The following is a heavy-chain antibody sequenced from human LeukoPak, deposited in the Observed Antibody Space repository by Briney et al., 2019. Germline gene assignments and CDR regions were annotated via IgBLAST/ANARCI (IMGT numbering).Heavy chain of an antibody. J-gene: IGHJ4*02. CDR3: ARRAGGYSHPYDY. V-gene: IGHV3-30*14. Sequence: GGSLRLSCAASGFTCSSYAMHWVRQAPGKGLEWVAVISYDGSNKYYADSVKGRFTISRDNSKNTLHLQMNSLRAEDTAVYYCARRAGGYSHPYDYWGQGILVTVSS. CDR2: ISYDGSNK. CDR1: GFTCSSYA. D-gene: IGHD4-23*01.